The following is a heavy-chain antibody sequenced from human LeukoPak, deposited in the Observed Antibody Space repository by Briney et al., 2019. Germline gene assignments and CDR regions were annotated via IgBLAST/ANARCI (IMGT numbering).Heavy chain of an antibody. Sequence: GGSLRLSCAASGFTVSSSYMSWVRQAPGKGLEWVSVIYSGGSTYYADSVKGRFTISRDNSKNTLYLQMNSLRAEDTAVYYCARDSKVRGYGMDVWGQGTTVTVSS. V-gene: IGHV3-53*01. CDR1: GFTVSSSY. CDR3: ARDSKVRGYGMDV. CDR2: IYSGGST. D-gene: IGHD3-10*01. J-gene: IGHJ6*02.